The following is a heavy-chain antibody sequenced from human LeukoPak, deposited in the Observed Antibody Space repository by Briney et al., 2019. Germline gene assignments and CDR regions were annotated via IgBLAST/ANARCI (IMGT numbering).Heavy chain of an antibody. J-gene: IGHJ3*02. CDR2: IYYSGNT. CDR1: GGAISDSNYY. D-gene: IGHD1-26*01. Sequence: SETLSLTCTVSGGAISDSNYYWGWIRQPPGEGLEWIGNIYYSGNTFYNPSLKSRVTISVDTSKNQFSLKLSSVTAADTSLYYCARYSGSHYAFDIWGQGTMVTVYS. V-gene: IGHV4-39*01. CDR3: ARYSGSHYAFDI.